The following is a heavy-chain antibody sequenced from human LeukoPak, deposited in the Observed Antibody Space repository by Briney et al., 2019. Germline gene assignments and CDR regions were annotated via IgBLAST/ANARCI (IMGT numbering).Heavy chain of an antibody. CDR2: IYYSGST. CDR1: GGSISTSGFY. D-gene: IGHD4-11*01. J-gene: IGHJ4*02. V-gene: IGHV4-39*01. Sequence: SQTLSLTCTVSGGSISTSGFYWGWIRQPPGKGLEWIGSIYYSGSTYYNPSLKSRVTISVDTSKNQFSLRLSSVTAADTAVYYCAKNFGYSNSYFDYWGQGTLVTVSS. CDR3: AKNFGYSNSYFDY.